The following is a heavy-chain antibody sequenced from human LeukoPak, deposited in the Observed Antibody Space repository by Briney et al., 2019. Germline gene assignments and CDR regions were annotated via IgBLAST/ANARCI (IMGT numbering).Heavy chain of an antibody. J-gene: IGHJ4*02. V-gene: IGHV1-2*02. CDR2: INPNSGGT. CDR3: ARGPPVEMATIPFDY. CDR1: GYTFTGYY. D-gene: IGHD5-12*01. Sequence: ASVKVSCKASGYTFTGYYMHWVRQAPGQGLEWMGWINPNSGGTNYAQKFQGRVTMTRDTSISTAYMELSRLRSDDTAVYYCARGPPVEMATIPFDYWGQGTLVTVPS.